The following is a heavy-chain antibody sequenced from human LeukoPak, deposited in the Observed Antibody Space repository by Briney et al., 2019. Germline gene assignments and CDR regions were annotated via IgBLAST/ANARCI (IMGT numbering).Heavy chain of an antibody. CDR1: GYTFTSYG. V-gene: IGHV1-18*01. CDR3: ARDAYSNCAVY. D-gene: IGHD4-11*01. CDR2: ISAYNGNT. Sequence: GASVKVSCKASGYTFTSYGITWVRQAPGQGLEWMGWISAYNGNTNYAQNLQGRLTMTTDTSTSTAYMELRSLRSDDTAVYYCARDAYSNCAVYWGQGTLVTVSS. J-gene: IGHJ4*02.